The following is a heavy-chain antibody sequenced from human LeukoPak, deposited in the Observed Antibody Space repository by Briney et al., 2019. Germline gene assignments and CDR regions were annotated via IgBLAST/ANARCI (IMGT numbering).Heavy chain of an antibody. D-gene: IGHD6-19*01. J-gene: IGHJ4*02. V-gene: IGHV4-59*08. CDR1: GGSISNYY. CDR3: AGGRLWLAHDY. Sequence: PSETLSLTCTVFGGSISNYYWSWIRQPPGKGLEWIGYISSSGSTNYNPSLKSRVTISVDTSKNQFSLRLSSVAAADSAVYYFAGGRLWLAHDYWGLGTLVTVSS. CDR2: ISSSGST.